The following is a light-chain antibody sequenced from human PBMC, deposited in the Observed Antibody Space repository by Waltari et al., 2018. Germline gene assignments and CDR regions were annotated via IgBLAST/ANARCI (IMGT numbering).Light chain of an antibody. V-gene: IGLV1-40*01. J-gene: IGLJ3*02. CDR1: SPNIGAGSD. CDR2: DND. Sequence: QSVLTQPPSVSGAPGQRVTISCTVSSPNIGAGSDVHWYQQFSGTAPKLLIFDNDNRPSGVPDRFSGSRSGTSAYLAITGLQTDDEADYFCQSYDSGQWVFGGGTKVTVL. CDR3: QSYDSGQWV.